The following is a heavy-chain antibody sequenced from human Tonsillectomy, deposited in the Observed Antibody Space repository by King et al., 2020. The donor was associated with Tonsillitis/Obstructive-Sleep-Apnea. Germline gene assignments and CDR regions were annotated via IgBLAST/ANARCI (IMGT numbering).Heavy chain of an antibody. V-gene: IGHV3-53*01. CDR1: GFSVSSNY. D-gene: IGHD1-1*01. CDR2: MYSGGNT. Sequence: VQLGESGGGLIPPGKSLRLSCTASGFSVSSNYMSWVRQAPGKGLEWVSVMYSGGNTYYADSVKGRFNISRDNSKNTLYLQMNSLRAEDTAVYYCARDSVQAFDIWGQGTMVTVSS. CDR3: ARDSVQAFDI. J-gene: IGHJ3*02.